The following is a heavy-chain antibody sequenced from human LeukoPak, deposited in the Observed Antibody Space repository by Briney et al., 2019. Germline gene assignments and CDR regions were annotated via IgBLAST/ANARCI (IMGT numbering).Heavy chain of an antibody. J-gene: IGHJ6*02. V-gene: IGHV3-43D*03. D-gene: IGHD3-22*01. CDR1: GFTFSSYA. Sequence: GGSLRLSCAASGFTFSSYAMHWVRQAPGKGLEWVSLISCDGGSTYYADSVKGRFTISRDNSKNSLYLQMNSLRAEDTALYYCAKVWSDSSGYYRWYYYGMDVWGQGTTVTVSS. CDR3: AKVWSDSSGYYRWYYYGMDV. CDR2: ISCDGGST.